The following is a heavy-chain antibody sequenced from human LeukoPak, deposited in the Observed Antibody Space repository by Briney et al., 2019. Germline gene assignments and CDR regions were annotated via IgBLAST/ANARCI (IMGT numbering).Heavy chain of an antibody. J-gene: IGHJ5*02. D-gene: IGHD3-10*01. V-gene: IGHV5-51*01. CDR3: ARHAVMVRGVTNWFDP. CDR1: GYSFTNYW. Sequence: GESLKISCKGSGYSFTNYWIGWVRQMPGKGLEWMGIIYPGDSDTRYSPSFQGQVTISADKSISTAYLQWSSLKASDTAMYYCARHAVMVRGVTNWFDPWGQGTLVTVSS. CDR2: IYPGDSDT.